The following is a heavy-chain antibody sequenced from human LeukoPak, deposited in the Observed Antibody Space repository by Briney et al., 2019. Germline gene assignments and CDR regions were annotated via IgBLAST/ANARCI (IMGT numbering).Heavy chain of an antibody. Sequence: ASVKVSCKASGGTFSSYAISWVRQAPGQGLEWMGRIIPILGMANYAQKFQGRVTITADKSTSTAYMELSSLRSEDTAVYYCARDDVGRWFDPWGQGTLVTVSS. CDR3: ARDDVGRWFDP. CDR1: GGTFSSYA. CDR2: IIPILGMA. J-gene: IGHJ5*02. V-gene: IGHV1-69*04. D-gene: IGHD3-10*01.